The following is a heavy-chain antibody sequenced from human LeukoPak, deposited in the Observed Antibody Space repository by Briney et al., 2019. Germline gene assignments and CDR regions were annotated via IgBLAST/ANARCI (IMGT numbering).Heavy chain of an antibody. D-gene: IGHD3-22*01. Sequence: ASVKVSCKASGYTFTSYDINWVRQATGKGLAWMGWMNPYRGKTGLAQKFQGRVTLTRNTSISTAYMELSSLRSEDTAVYWCAREGSCYYDSSGYDLIAFDIWGQGTMVTVSS. V-gene: IGHV1-8*01. J-gene: IGHJ3*02. CDR2: MNPYRGKT. CDR3: AREGSCYYDSSGYDLIAFDI. CDR1: GYTFTSYD.